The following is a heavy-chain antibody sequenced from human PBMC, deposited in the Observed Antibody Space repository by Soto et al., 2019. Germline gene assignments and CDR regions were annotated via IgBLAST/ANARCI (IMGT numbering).Heavy chain of an antibody. CDR1: GYAFMAYG. V-gene: IGHV1-18*01. Sequence: QVKLMQSGVEVTKPGASVTLSCKTSGYAFMAYGLSWVRLAPGQGLEWMGGTGPGSGNRVYAQKLQDRMNINIDTPTTTGYLELRVVTSDHSPLYFCTIVSGNGSGTRRFDKWGQGHRVTVPS. J-gene: IGHJ4*02. D-gene: IGHD3-10*01. CDR2: TGPGSGNR. CDR3: TIVSGNGSGTRRFDK.